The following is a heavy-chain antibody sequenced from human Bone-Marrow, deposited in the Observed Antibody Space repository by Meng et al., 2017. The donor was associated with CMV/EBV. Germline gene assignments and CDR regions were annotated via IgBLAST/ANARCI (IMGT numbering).Heavy chain of an antibody. V-gene: IGHV1-69*06. CDR1: TCSSYA. Sequence: TCSSYAISWVRQAPGQGLEWMGGIIPIFGTANYAQKFQGRVTITADKSTSTAYMELSSLRSEDTAVYYCARGRITIFGVSPWYCFDYWGQGTLVTVSS. CDR2: IIPIFGTA. D-gene: IGHD3-3*01. J-gene: IGHJ4*02. CDR3: ARGRITIFGVSPWYCFDY.